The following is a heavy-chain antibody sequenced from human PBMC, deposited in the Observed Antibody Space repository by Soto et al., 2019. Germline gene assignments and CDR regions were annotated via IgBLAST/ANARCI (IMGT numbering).Heavy chain of an antibody. Sequence: EVQLVESGGGLVQPGGSLRLSCAASGFPFSRHWIHWVRQAAGKGLVWVSRITSDGSTTTYADSVKGRFTISRDNAKNTVDLQMNSLRADDTAVYYCVRDGGVHFDYWGQGTLVTVSS. V-gene: IGHV3-74*01. CDR1: GFPFSRHW. D-gene: IGHD3-16*01. CDR3: VRDGGVHFDY. CDR2: ITSDGSTT. J-gene: IGHJ4*02.